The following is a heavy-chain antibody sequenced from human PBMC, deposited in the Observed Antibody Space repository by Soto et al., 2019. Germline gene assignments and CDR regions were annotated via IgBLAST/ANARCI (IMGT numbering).Heavy chain of an antibody. CDR1: GFTIRNYA. J-gene: IGHJ3*01. V-gene: IGHV3-23*01. Sequence: EVQGLESGGDLVQPGWSLRLSCAASGFTIRNYAMSWVGQAPGKALEWVSGISGSSDRTYYADSVKGRFTISKDTSSNTLYLQMNSLRVEDTAVYHCEGSWTWGQGTMVTVSS. CDR3: EGSWT. CDR2: ISGSSDRT. D-gene: IGHD5-12*01.